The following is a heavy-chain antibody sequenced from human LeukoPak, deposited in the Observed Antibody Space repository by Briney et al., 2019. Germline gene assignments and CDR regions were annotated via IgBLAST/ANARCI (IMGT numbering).Heavy chain of an antibody. V-gene: IGHV3-7*03. Sequence: PGGSLRLSCAASGFTLSSYWMTWVRQAPGKGLEWVANINQDGSDKNYVDSVRGRFTISRDNAKNSMFLQMNSLRVEDTAVYYCIGSAGWYFHNWGRGTLVTVSS. CDR1: GFTLSSYW. CDR3: IGSAGWYFHN. J-gene: IGHJ1*01. D-gene: IGHD6-19*01. CDR2: INQDGSDK.